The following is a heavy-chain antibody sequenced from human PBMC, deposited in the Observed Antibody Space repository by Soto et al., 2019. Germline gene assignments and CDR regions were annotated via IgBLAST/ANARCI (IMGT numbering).Heavy chain of an antibody. CDR3: AGGRPLGYFSSTSCYRHYYYGMDV. J-gene: IGHJ6*02. CDR2: KNPTSRNT. D-gene: IGHD2-2*02. Sequence: ASVKVSCQDSGDTLTSYYNNWVAQATGQGVELVGGKNPTSRNTGDPQKFQGRATMTRNTSISTAYMELSRLRSEDTAVDYWAGGRPLGYFSSTSCYRHYYYGMDVWGQGTTVTVSS. V-gene: IGHV1-8*01. CDR1: GDTLTSYY.